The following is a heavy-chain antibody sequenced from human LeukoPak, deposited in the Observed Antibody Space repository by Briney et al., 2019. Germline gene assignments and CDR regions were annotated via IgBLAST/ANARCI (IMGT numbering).Heavy chain of an antibody. Sequence: ASVKVSCKASGYTFTAYYMHWVRQAPGQGLERMGWIYPNSGGTNYARKFRGRVTMTRDTSISTAYMDLSRLRSDDTAVYYCARDWSVGIRDDYWGQGTLVTVSS. CDR3: ARDWSVGIRDDY. J-gene: IGHJ4*02. V-gene: IGHV1-2*02. CDR2: IYPNSGGT. CDR1: GYTFTAYY. D-gene: IGHD3-3*01.